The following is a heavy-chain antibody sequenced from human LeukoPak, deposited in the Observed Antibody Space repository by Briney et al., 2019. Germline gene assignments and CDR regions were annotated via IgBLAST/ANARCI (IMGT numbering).Heavy chain of an antibody. CDR2: ISSSGSTM. D-gene: IGHD3-9*01. Sequence: QTGGSLRLSCAASGFTFSSYEMNWVRQAPGKGLEWVSYISSSGSTMYYADSVKGRFTISRDNAKNSLYLQMNSLRAEDTAVYYCATGGGRYFDWLPSYYFDYWGQGTLVTVSS. J-gene: IGHJ4*02. CDR3: ATGGGRYFDWLPSYYFDY. V-gene: IGHV3-48*03. CDR1: GFTFSSYE.